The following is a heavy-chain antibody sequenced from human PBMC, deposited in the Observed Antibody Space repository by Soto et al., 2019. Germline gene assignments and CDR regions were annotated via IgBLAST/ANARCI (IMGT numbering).Heavy chain of an antibody. D-gene: IGHD5-12*01. J-gene: IGHJ3*02. Sequence: GGSLRLSCAASGFTFSSYWMSWVRQAPGKGLEWVANIKQDGGEKYYVDSVKGRFTISRHNAKNSLYLQMNSLRAEDTAVYYCAREPNSGYDSIDAFDIWGQGTMVTVSS. CDR1: GFTFSSYW. CDR3: AREPNSGYDSIDAFDI. V-gene: IGHV3-7*05. CDR2: IKQDGGEK.